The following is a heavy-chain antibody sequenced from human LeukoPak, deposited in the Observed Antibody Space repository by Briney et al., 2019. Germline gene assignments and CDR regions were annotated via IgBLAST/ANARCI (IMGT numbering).Heavy chain of an antibody. CDR1: GGSITSSSYY. CDR2: IYYTGGT. D-gene: IGHD3-22*01. CDR3: ARMYYYDSSGPHYYFDY. Sequence: SETLSLTCSVSGGSITSSSYYWGWIRQSPEKGLEWIGSIYYTGGTHYSPSLKSRVTISVDTPKNQFSLKLSSVTAADTAVYYCARMYYYDSSGPHYYFDYWGQGTLVTVSS. J-gene: IGHJ4*02. V-gene: IGHV4-39*07.